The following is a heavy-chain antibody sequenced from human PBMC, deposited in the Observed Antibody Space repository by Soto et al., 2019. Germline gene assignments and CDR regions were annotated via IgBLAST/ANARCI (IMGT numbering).Heavy chain of an antibody. D-gene: IGHD3-10*01. CDR1: GYTFTSYY. V-gene: IGHV1-46*01. CDR2: INPSGGST. Sequence: GASVKVSCKASGYTFTSYYMHWVRQAPGQGLEWMGIINPSGGSTSYAQKFQGRVTMTRDTSTSTVYMELSSLSSEDTAVYYCASHVQYYYGSGSYNYYGMDVWGQGTTVTVSS. CDR3: ASHVQYYYGSGSYNYYGMDV. J-gene: IGHJ6*02.